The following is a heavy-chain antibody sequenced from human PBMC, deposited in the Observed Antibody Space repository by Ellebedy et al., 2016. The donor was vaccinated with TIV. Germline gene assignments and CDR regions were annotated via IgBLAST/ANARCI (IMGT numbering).Heavy chain of an antibody. CDR2: MNPNSGNT. D-gene: IGHD1-1*01. J-gene: IGHJ4*02. V-gene: IGHV1-8*01. CDR3: ARAPFYRTNDLDY. CDR1: RYTFTSYD. Sequence: ASVKVSXKASRYTFTSYDINWVRQATGQGLEWMGWMNPNSGNTGYAQKFQGRVTMTRNTSISTAYMELSSLRSEDKAVYYCARAPFYRTNDLDYWGQGTLVTVSS.